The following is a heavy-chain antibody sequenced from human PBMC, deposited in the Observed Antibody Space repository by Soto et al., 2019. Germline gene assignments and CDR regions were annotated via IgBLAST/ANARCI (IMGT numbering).Heavy chain of an antibody. CDR3: ARWPVPDAPFDY. CDR2: IYYSGST. D-gene: IGHD2-2*01. Sequence: QVQLQESGPGLVKPSQTLSLTCTVSGGSISSGGYYWSWIRQHPGKGLEWIGYIYYSGSTYYNPSPKSRVSISVDTSKNQFALKLSSVTAADTAVYYWARWPVPDAPFDYWGQGTLVTVSS. J-gene: IGHJ4*02. CDR1: GGSISSGGYY. V-gene: IGHV4-31*03.